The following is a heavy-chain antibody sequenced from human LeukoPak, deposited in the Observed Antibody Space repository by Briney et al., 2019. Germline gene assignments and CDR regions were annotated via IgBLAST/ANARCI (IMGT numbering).Heavy chain of an antibody. CDR2: ISAYNGNT. V-gene: IGHV1-18*01. D-gene: IGHD2-21*02. J-gene: IGHJ4*02. CDR1: GYTFTSYG. Sequence: ASVKVSCKASGYTFTSYGISWVRQAPGQGLDWMGWISAYNGNTNYAQKLQGRVTMTTDTSTSTAYMELRSLRSDDTAVYYCARDAHAYCGGDCYSWYWGQGTLVTVSS. CDR3: ARDAHAYCGGDCYSWY.